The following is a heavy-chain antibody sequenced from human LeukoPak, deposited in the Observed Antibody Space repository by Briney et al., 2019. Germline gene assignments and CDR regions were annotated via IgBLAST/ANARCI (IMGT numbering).Heavy chain of an antibody. V-gene: IGHV3-48*03. CDR2: ISSSGSTI. Sequence: GGSLRLSCVASGFTFSLYEMNWVRQAPGKGLEWVSNISSSGSTIYYADSVKGRFTISRDNAKNSLYLQMNSLRAEDTAVYYCVRDYGGSSPFDYWGQGTLVTVSS. CDR3: VRDYGGSSPFDY. J-gene: IGHJ4*02. D-gene: IGHD4-23*01. CDR1: GFTFSLYE.